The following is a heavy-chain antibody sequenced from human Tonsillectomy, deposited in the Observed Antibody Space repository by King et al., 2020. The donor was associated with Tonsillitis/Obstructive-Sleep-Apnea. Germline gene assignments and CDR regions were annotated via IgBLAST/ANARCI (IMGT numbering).Heavy chain of an antibody. Sequence: QLVQSGGGLVKPGGSLRLSCAASGFTFISYSMNWVRQAPGKGLEWVSSITSSSSYIYYADSVKGRFTISRDNAKNTLYLQMNSLRVEHTAVYYCARDWPCSGGSCYSCWGQGTLVTVSS. V-gene: IGHV3-21*01. CDR1: GFTFISYS. CDR3: ARDWPCSGGSCYSC. CDR2: ITSSSSYI. D-gene: IGHD2-15*01. J-gene: IGHJ4*02.